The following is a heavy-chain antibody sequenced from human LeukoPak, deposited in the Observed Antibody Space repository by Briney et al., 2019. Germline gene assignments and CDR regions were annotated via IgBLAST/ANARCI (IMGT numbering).Heavy chain of an antibody. V-gene: IGHV3-49*03. CDR2: IRSKAYGGTT. CDR1: GFTFGDYA. D-gene: IGHD2-2*01. J-gene: IGHJ4*02. Sequence: GGSLRLSCTASGFTFGDYAMSWFRQAPGKGLEWVGFIRSKAYGGTTEYAASVKGRFTISRDDSKSIAYLQMNSLKTEDTAVYYCTFPNCSSTSCYRDWGQGTLVTDSS. CDR3: TFPNCSSTSCYRD.